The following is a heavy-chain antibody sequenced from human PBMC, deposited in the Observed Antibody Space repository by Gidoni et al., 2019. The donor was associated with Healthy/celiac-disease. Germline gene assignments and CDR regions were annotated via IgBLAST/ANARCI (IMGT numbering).Heavy chain of an antibody. CDR2: IYSTGTT. V-gene: IGHV4-39*01. D-gene: IGHD5-18*01. CDR3: ARLRNSALDY. Sequence: QVQLQESGPGLVKPPEILSLTCTVSGASISSSDYSWGWIRQPPGKGLEWLGTIYSTGTTYYNPSLHSRVTVSVATSKSQFSLKLTSVTAADSAMYYCARLRNSALDYWGQGTQVTVSS. J-gene: IGHJ4*02. CDR1: GASISSSDYS.